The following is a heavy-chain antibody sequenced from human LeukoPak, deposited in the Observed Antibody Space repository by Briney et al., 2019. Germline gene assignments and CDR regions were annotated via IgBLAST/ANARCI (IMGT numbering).Heavy chain of an antibody. Sequence: GGSLRLSCAASGFTFSSYWMSWVRQAPGKGLEWVANIKQDGSEKYYVDSVKGRFTISRDNAKNSLYLQMNSLRAEDTAVYYCTIEIDYGDYGPSDYWGQGTLVTVSS. V-gene: IGHV3-7*03. D-gene: IGHD4-17*01. CDR2: IKQDGSEK. CDR3: TIEIDYGDYGPSDY. CDR1: GFTFSSYW. J-gene: IGHJ4*02.